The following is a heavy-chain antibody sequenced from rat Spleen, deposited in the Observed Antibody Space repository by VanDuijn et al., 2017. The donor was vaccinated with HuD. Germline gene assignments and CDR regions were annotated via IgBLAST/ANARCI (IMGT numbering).Heavy chain of an antibody. V-gene: IGHV5-27*01. CDR1: GFTFSNYD. Sequence: EVQLVESGGGLVQPGRSLKLSCAASGFTFSNYDMAWVRQAPTKGLEWVASISPSGGSTYYRDSVKGRFTVSRDNAKSTLYLQMNSLRSEDTATYYCTRVGHTMEDYWGQGVMVTVSS. J-gene: IGHJ2*01. CDR3: TRVGHTMEDY. CDR2: ISPSGGST. D-gene: IGHD1-7*01.